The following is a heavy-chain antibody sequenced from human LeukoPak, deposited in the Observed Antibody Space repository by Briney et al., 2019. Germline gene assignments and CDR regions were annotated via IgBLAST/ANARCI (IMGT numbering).Heavy chain of an antibody. D-gene: IGHD2-2*01. CDR2: IYYSGST. Sequence: SETLSLTCTVSGGSISSYYWSWIRQPPGKGLEWIGYIYYSGSTNYNPSLKSRVTISVDTSKNQFFLKLSSVTAADTAVYYCARHSPASNYYYGMDVWGQGTTVTVSS. CDR1: GGSISSYY. CDR3: ARHSPASNYYYGMDV. V-gene: IGHV4-59*08. J-gene: IGHJ6*02.